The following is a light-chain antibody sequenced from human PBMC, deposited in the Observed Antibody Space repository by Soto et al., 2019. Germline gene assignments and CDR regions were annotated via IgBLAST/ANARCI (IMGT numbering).Light chain of an antibody. J-gene: IGKJ5*01. CDR1: QSINSNY. CDR3: QQYGSSPT. CDR2: DTS. Sequence: EIVLTQSPATLSLCPGERATLSCGASQSINSNYLAWYQQKPGLAPRLVIYDTSRRAPGIPDRLTGSGSGTDFTLTISRLEPEDCAIYYCQQYGSSPTFGQGTRLEIK. V-gene: IGKV3D-20*01.